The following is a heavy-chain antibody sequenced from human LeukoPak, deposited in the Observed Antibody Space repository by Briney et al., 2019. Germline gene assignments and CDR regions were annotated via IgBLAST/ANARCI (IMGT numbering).Heavy chain of an antibody. J-gene: IGHJ4*02. Sequence: GGSLRLSCAASGYIFDDYGMTWVRQAPGKGLEWVSGITWNGGYTGYADSVKGRFTISRDNAKNSLYLQMNSLRAEDTAAYYCARTSGLITYYFDYWGQGTLVAVSS. CDR2: ITWNGGYT. CDR3: ARTSGLITYYFDY. V-gene: IGHV3-20*04. CDR1: GYIFDDYG. D-gene: IGHD3-16*01.